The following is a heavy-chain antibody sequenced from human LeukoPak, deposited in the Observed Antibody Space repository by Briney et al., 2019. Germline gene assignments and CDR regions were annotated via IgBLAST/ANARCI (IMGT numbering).Heavy chain of an antibody. CDR2: IDPSDSYT. CDR3: ARLHDYGDYRGWFDP. V-gene: IGHV5-10-1*04. Sequence: PGESLKISCKGSGYIFTNYWITWVRQMPGKGLEWMGKIDPSDSYTNYSPSFQGQVTISADKSISTAYLQWSSLKPSDTAMYYCARLHDYGDYRGWFDPWGQGTLVTVSS. CDR1: GYIFTNYW. J-gene: IGHJ5*02. D-gene: IGHD4-17*01.